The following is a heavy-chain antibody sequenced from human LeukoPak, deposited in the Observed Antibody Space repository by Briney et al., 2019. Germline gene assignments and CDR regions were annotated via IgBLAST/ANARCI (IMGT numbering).Heavy chain of an antibody. CDR1: GGSISSGDYS. Sequence: SQTLSLTCTVSGGSISSGDYSWSGIRQPPGKGLEWIGSIYYSGSTYYNPSLKSRVIISVDTSKNQFSLKVTSVTAADTAVYYCARVRTQPVSSSYYFDYWGQGTLVTVSS. CDR3: ARVRTQPVSSSYYFDY. CDR2: IYYSGST. D-gene: IGHD3-10*01. V-gene: IGHV4-30-4*01. J-gene: IGHJ4*02.